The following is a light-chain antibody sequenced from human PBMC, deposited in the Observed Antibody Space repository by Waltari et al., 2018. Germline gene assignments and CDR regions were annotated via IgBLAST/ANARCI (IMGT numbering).Light chain of an antibody. CDR1: QTVSNY. J-gene: IGKJ1*01. CDR3: QQYNSYSPT. V-gene: IGKV1-39*01. CDR2: AAS. Sequence: DIQMTQSPPSLSASVGDRVTISCRASQTVSNYLNWFQQKSGKAPKLLIYAASTLQGGVPPRFTGSGAGTDFTLTITSLQPEDFATYYCQQYNSYSPTFGQGTKVEIK.